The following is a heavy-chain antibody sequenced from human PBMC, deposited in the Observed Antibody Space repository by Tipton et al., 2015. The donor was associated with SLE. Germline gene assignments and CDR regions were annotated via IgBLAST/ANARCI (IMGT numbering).Heavy chain of an antibody. CDR2: IYDTGNT. V-gene: IGHV4-34*01. CDR3: VGWGSSGYYYGFDY. CDR1: GGSFSGYY. D-gene: IGHD3-22*01. Sequence: TLSLTCAVYGGSFSGYYWSWIRQPPGKGLEWIGSIYDTGNTYYNPSLKSRVTISEYTSRNQFSLKLTSVTAADTAVYYCVGWGSSGYYYGFDYWGQGTLVTVSS. J-gene: IGHJ4*02.